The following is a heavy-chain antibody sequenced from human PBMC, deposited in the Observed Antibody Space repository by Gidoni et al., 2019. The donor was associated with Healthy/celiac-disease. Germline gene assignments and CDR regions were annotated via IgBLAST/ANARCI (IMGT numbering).Heavy chain of an antibody. CDR2: INHSGST. Sequence: QVQLQQWGAGLLKPSETLSLTCAVYGGSFSGYYWSWIRQPPGKGLEWIGEINHSGSTNYNPSLKSRVTISVDTSKNQFSLKLSSVTAADTAVYYCARGLGYCSGGSCYLSWDYYYYGMDVWGQGTTVTVSS. CDR1: GGSFSGYY. V-gene: IGHV4-34*01. D-gene: IGHD2-15*01. CDR3: ARGLGYCSGGSCYLSWDYYYYGMDV. J-gene: IGHJ6*02.